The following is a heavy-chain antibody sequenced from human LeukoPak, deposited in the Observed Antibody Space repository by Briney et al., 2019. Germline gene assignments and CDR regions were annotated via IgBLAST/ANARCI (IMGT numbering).Heavy chain of an antibody. CDR3: ARDRTVTFDY. D-gene: IGHD3-10*01. J-gene: IGHJ4*02. CDR1: GGSFGDYY. CDR2: IYDSGTT. Sequence: SETLSLTCTVSGGSFGDYYWSWIRQPPGKGLEWIGYIYDSGTTNYNPSLKSRVTISVDMSKNQFSLKLSSVTAADTAVYYCARDRTVTFDYWGQGTLVTVSS. V-gene: IGHV4-59*12.